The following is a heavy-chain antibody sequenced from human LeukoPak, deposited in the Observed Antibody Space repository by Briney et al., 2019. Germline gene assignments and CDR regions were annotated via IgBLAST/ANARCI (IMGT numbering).Heavy chain of an antibody. J-gene: IGHJ4*02. CDR1: GGTFSSYA. CDR2: IIPIFGTA. Sequence: GASVKVSCKASGGTFSSYAISWVRQAPGQGLEWMGGIIPIFGTANYAQKFQGRVTITADESTSTAYMELSSLRSEDTAVYYCARERMATITLGYWGRGTLVTVSS. D-gene: IGHD5-24*01. CDR3: ARERMATITLGY. V-gene: IGHV1-69*13.